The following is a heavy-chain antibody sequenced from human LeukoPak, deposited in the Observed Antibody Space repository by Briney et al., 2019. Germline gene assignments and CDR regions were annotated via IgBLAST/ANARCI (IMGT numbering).Heavy chain of an antibody. V-gene: IGHV1-2*02. Sequence: ASVTVSCKASGYTFSDYYIHWVRQAPGQGLEWMGRINSHSGGTTYAQKFQGRVTMTRDTPISTAYMELSSLRSDDTAVYSCARDLSTSSNWELDYWGQGTLVTVSS. CDR2: INSHSGGT. CDR1: GYTFSDYY. CDR3: ARDLSTSSNWELDY. D-gene: IGHD7-27*01. J-gene: IGHJ4*02.